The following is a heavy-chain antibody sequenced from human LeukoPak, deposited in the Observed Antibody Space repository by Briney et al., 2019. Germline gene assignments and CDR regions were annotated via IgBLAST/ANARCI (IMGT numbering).Heavy chain of an antibody. J-gene: IGHJ3*02. D-gene: IGHD1-14*01. CDR1: GVSITGYY. CDR3: ARQPAGTAAFDI. CDR2: VRDNGES. Sequence: SETLSLTCTVSGVSITGYYWSWIRQPPGKGLEWIAYVRDNGESNYNPSLKSRVTISVDTRNNQISLRLNFVTAADTAIYYCARQPAGTAAFDIWGLGTMVTVSS. V-gene: IGHV4-59*08.